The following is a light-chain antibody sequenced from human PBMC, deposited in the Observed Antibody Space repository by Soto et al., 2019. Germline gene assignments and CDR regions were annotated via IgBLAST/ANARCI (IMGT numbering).Light chain of an antibody. CDR3: QHYNSYPYT. V-gene: IGKV1-5*01. Sequence: DIQMTQSPSTLSACVGDRVTMTCRASQSISRRLAWYQQKPGKAPKLLIYDASSLESGVPSRFSGSGSGTEFTLTISSLQPDDFATYYCQHYNSYPYTFGQGTKLEIK. CDR1: QSISRR. J-gene: IGKJ2*01. CDR2: DAS.